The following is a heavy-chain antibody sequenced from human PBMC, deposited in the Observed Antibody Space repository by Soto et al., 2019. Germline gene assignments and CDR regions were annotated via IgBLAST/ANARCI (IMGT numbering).Heavy chain of an antibody. CDR2: ISWNSGSV. J-gene: IGHJ1*01. V-gene: IGHV3-9*01. D-gene: IGHD2-15*01. CDR1: GFSFDDYA. CDR3: AKAVGRFYCSVYSYCYSRVLDS. Sequence: GGSLRLSCAASGFSFDDYAMHWVRQAPGKGLEWVSGISWNSGSVGYADSVKGRFTISRDNAKKSLHLQMNSLRTEETALYYCAKAVGRFYCSVYSYCYSRVLDSWRQGTLATVS.